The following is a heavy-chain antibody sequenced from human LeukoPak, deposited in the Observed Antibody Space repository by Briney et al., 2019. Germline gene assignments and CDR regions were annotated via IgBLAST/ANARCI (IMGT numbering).Heavy chain of an antibody. V-gene: IGHV4-39*07. D-gene: IGHD3-3*01. CDR2: IYYSGST. CDR1: GGSISSSSYY. Sequence: SETLSLTCTVSGGSISSSSYYWGWIRQPPGKGLEWIGSIYYSGSTYYNPSLKSRVTISVDTSKNQFSLKLSSVTAADTAVYYCARVAGVVIQYALFDYWGQGTLVTVSS. J-gene: IGHJ4*02. CDR3: ARVAGVVIQYALFDY.